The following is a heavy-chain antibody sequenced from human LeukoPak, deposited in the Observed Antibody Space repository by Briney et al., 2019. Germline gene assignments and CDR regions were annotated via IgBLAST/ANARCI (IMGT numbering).Heavy chain of an antibody. V-gene: IGHV4-30-4*08. CDR2: IYYSGST. D-gene: IGHD3-22*01. J-gene: IGHJ3*02. Sequence: PSETLSLTCTVSGGSISSGDYYWSWIRQPPGKGLEWIGYIYYSGSTYYNPSLKSRVTISVDTSKNQFSLKLSSVTAADTAVYYCARVNYYDSSGYPHAFDIWGQGTMVTVSS. CDR1: GGSISSGDYY. CDR3: ARVNYYDSSGYPHAFDI.